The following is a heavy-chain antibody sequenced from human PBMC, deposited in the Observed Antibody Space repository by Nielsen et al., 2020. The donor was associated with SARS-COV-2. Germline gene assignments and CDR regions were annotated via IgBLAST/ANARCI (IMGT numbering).Heavy chain of an antibody. Sequence: GGSLRLSCTASGFALSAYGMDWVRQLPGRGLEWLAHIRMSDGATQYADSVRGRFTISRDNAKNSLYLQMNSLRGEDTAVYFCAKELEVCCHYMDVWGKGTTVTVSS. V-gene: IGHV3-48*01. CDR1: GFALSAYG. D-gene: IGHD5/OR15-5a*01. CDR3: AKELEVCCHYMDV. CDR2: IRMSDGAT. J-gene: IGHJ6*03.